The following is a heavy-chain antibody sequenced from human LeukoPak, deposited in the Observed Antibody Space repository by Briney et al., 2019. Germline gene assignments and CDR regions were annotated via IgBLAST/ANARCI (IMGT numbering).Heavy chain of an antibody. D-gene: IGHD2-15*01. CDR3: AIAGVVAARIDAFDI. V-gene: IGHV4-31*03. CDR2: IYYSGST. J-gene: IGHJ3*02. Sequence: SETLSLTCTVSGGSISSGGYYWSWIRQHPGKGLEWIGYIYYSGSTYYNPSLKSRVTISVDTSKNQFSLKLSSVTAADTAVYYCAIAGVVAARIDAFDIWGQGTMVTVSS. CDR1: GGSISSGGYY.